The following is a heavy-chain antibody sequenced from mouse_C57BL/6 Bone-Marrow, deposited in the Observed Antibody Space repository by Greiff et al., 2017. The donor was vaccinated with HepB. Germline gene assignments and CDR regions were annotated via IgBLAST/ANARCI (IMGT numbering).Heavy chain of an antibody. CDR1: GFNIKDDY. D-gene: IGHD1-1*01. CDR2: IDPENGDT. Sequence: VQLQQSGAELVRPGASVKLSCTASGFNIKDDYMHWVKLRPEQGLEWIGWIDPENGDTEYASKFQGKATITADTSSNTAYLQLSSLTSEDTAVYYCTTFITTEGGFAYWGQGTLVTVSA. J-gene: IGHJ3*01. V-gene: IGHV14-4*01. CDR3: TTFITTEGGFAY.